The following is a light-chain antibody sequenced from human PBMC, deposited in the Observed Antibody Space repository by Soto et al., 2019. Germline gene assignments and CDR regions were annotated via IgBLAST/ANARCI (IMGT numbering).Light chain of an antibody. CDR2: GAS. V-gene: IGKV3-15*01. Sequence: EIVMTQSPATLSVSPGERATLSCRASQSVSSNLAWYQQKPGQAPRLLIYGASTRATGIPARFSGSGSGTEFTLTISSLQSEDFAVYYCQQYNNWRSITFGQGTRLEMK. CDR3: QQYNNWRSIT. CDR1: QSVSSN. J-gene: IGKJ5*01.